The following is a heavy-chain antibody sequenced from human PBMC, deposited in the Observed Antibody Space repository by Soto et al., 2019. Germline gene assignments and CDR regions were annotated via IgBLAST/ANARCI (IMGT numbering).Heavy chain of an antibody. D-gene: IGHD5-12*01. Sequence: QVQLVESGGGVVQPGRSLRLSCAASGFTFSSYGMHWVRQAPGKGLEWVAVISYDGSNKYYADSVKGRFTISRDNSKNTLYLQMNSLRAEDTAVYYCAKDLLVATIDGAVDYWGQGTLVTVSS. CDR3: AKDLLVATIDGAVDY. J-gene: IGHJ4*02. CDR2: ISYDGSNK. CDR1: GFTFSSYG. V-gene: IGHV3-30*18.